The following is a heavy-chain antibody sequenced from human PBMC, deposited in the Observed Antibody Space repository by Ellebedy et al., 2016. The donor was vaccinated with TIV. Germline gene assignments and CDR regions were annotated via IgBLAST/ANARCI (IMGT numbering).Heavy chain of an antibody. CDR1: GYSFSTDG. J-gene: IGHJ4*02. CDR2: ISAYNGNT. Sequence: AASVKVSCKASGYSFSTDGVSWVRQAPGQRLEWMGWISAYNGNTNYAQKFQGRVTMTTDTSTDTAYMELTSLRSDDTAVYYCAKDLARSHFDSWGQGTLVTVSS. V-gene: IGHV1-18*01. CDR3: AKDLARSHFDS.